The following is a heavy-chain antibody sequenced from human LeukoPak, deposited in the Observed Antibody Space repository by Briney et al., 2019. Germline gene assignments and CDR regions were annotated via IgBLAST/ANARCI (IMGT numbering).Heavy chain of an antibody. CDR1: GFDFSRIT. Sequence: PGGSLRLSCAASGFDFSRITMNWVRQAPGKELEWISYISSRTGTIYHADSVKGRFTVSRDDAKNSLYLQMNSQRAEDTAVYYCARARVLGGGENFDYWGQGTLVTVSS. V-gene: IGHV3-48*04. J-gene: IGHJ4*02. CDR3: ARARVLGGGENFDY. D-gene: IGHD1-26*01. CDR2: ISSRTGTI.